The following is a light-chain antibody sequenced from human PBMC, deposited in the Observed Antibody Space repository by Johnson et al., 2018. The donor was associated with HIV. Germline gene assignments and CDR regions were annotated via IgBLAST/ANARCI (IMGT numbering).Light chain of an antibody. J-gene: IGLJ1*01. CDR3: GAWDSRLSVCV. CDR2: DNN. CDR1: SSNIGNNY. Sequence: QSVLTQPPSVSAAPGQKVTISCSGSSSNIGNNYVSWYQQLPGTAPKLLIYDNNKRPSGIPDRISVSRSGTSATLGIAGLQTGDEADYYCGAWDSRLSVCVFGPGTKVTVL. V-gene: IGLV1-51*01.